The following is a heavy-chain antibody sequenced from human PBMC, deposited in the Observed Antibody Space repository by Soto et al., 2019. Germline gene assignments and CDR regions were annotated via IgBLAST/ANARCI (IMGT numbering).Heavy chain of an antibody. Sequence: FSVQVSCKASGGTFSSHANSRVRQAPGQALEWTGGIMPIFGTANYSQKFQGRVTITADESTSTAYMELSSLSSEGTAVYYCASGPWWEPAGVWGQGTLVTVSS. CDR3: ASGPWWEPAGV. J-gene: IGHJ4*02. D-gene: IGHD1-26*01. CDR2: IMPIFGTA. V-gene: IGHV1-69*13. CDR1: GGTFSSHA.